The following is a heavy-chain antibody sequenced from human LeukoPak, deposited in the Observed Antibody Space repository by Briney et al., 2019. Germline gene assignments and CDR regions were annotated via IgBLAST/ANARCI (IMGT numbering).Heavy chain of an antibody. D-gene: IGHD2/OR15-2a*01. V-gene: IGHV4-39*01. CDR3: ARSLYYCDSTAYYGIPAYYTDV. CDR2: IYYSGST. CDR1: GGSITSSTYY. Sequence: SETLSLTCTVSGGSITSSTYYWGWIRQPPGKGLEWIGTIYYSGSTYYSPSLKSRLMISVDTSKNQFSLKLSSVTAADTAVYYCARSLYYCDSTAYYGIPAYYTDVWGKGTTVTVSS. J-gene: IGHJ6*03.